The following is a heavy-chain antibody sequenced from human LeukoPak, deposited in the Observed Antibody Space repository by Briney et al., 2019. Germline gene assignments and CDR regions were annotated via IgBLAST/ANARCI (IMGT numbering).Heavy chain of an antibody. CDR3: AKEVPGPLWLPYFDY. CDR1: GFTFSSYE. D-gene: IGHD5-12*01. Sequence: PGGSLRLSCAASGFTFSSYEMNWVRQAPGKGLEWVSYISSSGSTIYYADSVKGRFTISRDNAKNSLYLQMNSLRAEDTAVYYCAKEVPGPLWLPYFDYWGQGTLVTVSS. CDR2: ISSSGSTI. V-gene: IGHV3-48*03. J-gene: IGHJ4*02.